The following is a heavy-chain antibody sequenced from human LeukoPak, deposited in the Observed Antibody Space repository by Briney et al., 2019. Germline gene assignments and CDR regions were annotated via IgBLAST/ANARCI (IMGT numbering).Heavy chain of an antibody. J-gene: IGHJ4*02. CDR3: ARHGSYSLAF. CDR1: GVSIGSGGY. CDR2: IFYIGSA. Sequence: SETLSLTCAVSGVSIGSGGYWSWVRQPPGKGLEWIGQIFYIGSAHYNPSFESRVIMSIDNSRNQLSLRFNSVTAADTAVYYCARHGSYSLAFWGQGALVTVSS. V-gene: IGHV4-4*02. D-gene: IGHD2-15*01.